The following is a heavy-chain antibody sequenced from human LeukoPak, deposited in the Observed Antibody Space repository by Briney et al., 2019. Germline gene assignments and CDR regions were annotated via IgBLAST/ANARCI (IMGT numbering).Heavy chain of an antibody. J-gene: IGHJ4*02. Sequence: GGSLRLSCVASGFTFSNYAMSWVRQAPGKGLEWVAVMRSGDGDTTYADSVRGRFTISRDNSKNRLDLQMNSLRPEDTAVYYCVRDFPENWQLVPLLDYWGQGTLVTVSS. CDR2: MRSGDGDT. CDR3: VRDFPENWQLVPLLDY. V-gene: IGHV3-23*01. CDR1: GFTFSNYA. D-gene: IGHD6-6*01.